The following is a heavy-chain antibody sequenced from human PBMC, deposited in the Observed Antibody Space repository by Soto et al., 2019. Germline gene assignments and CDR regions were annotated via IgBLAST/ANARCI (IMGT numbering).Heavy chain of an antibody. V-gene: IGHV3-48*01. CDR3: TRDVAFDI. CDR1: GVTFSSYS. CDR2: ISSSTSTI. J-gene: IGHJ3*02. Sequence: SLRLSCAASGVTFSSYSMNWVRQAPGKGLEWVSYISSSTSTIYYADSVKGRFTISRDDAKNSLYLQMNSLRAEDTAVYYCTRDVAFDIWGQGTMVTVSS.